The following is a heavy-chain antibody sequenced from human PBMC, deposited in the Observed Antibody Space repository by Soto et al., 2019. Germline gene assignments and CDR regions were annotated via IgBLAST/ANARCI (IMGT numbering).Heavy chain of an antibody. CDR3: ARGVTEGVNY. CDR1: GYTFTTYD. J-gene: IGHJ4*02. V-gene: IGHV1-8*01. Sequence: QVQLVQSGAEVKEPGASVKVSCKASGYTFTTYDINWVRQATGQGLEWMGWMSPNSGNTGYAQKFQGRVTMTRDTSMSTAYMELSSLTSDDTAVYYCARGVTEGVNYWGQGALVTLS. D-gene: IGHD3-16*01. CDR2: MSPNSGNT.